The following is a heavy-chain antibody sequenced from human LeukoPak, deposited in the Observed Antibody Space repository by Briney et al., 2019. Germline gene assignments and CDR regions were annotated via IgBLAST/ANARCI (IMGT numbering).Heavy chain of an antibody. CDR1: GFTVSRNY. V-gene: IGHV3-30*18. CDR2: ISYDGSNK. J-gene: IGHJ4*02. CDR3: AKEGSGYDYYFDY. Sequence: PGGSLRLSCAASGFTVSRNYMSWVRQAPGKGLEWVAVISYDGSNKYYADSVKGRFTISRDNSKNTLYLQMNSLRAEDTAVYYCAKEGSGYDYYFDYWGQGTLVTVSS. D-gene: IGHD5-12*01.